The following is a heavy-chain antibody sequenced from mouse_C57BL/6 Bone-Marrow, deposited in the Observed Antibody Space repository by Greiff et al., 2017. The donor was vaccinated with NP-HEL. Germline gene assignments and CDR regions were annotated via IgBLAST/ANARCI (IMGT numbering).Heavy chain of an antibody. V-gene: IGHV1-53*01. Sequence: QVQLKQPGTELVKPGASVKLSCKASGYTFTSYWMHWVKQRPGQGLEWIGNINPSNGGTNYNEKFKSKATLTVDKSSSTAYMQLSSLTSEDSAVYYCARSGAIYYDFAYWGQGTLVTVSA. J-gene: IGHJ3*01. CDR3: ARSGAIYYDFAY. D-gene: IGHD2-4*01. CDR1: GYTFTSYW. CDR2: INPSNGGT.